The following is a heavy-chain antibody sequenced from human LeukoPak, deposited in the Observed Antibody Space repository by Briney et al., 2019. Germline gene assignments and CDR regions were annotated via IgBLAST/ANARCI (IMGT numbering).Heavy chain of an antibody. Sequence: GGSLRLSCAASGFTFSSYSMNWVRQAPGKGLEWVSSISSSSSYIYYADSVKGRFTISRDNAKNSLYLQMNSLRAEDTAVYYCARGGLRHNWFDPWGQGTLVTVSS. CDR2: ISSSSSYI. CDR3: ARGGLRHNWFDP. J-gene: IGHJ5*02. D-gene: IGHD3-10*01. CDR1: GFTFSSYS. V-gene: IGHV3-21*01.